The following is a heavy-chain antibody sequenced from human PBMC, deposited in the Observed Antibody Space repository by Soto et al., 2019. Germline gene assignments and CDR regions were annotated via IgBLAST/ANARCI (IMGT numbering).Heavy chain of an antibody. CDR3: ARDLQRSCSSTRCSYYGMDV. D-gene: IGHD2-2*01. CDR2: IYYSVNT. CDR1: GVSISSGGYY. J-gene: IGHJ6*02. Sequence: QVQLQESGPGLVKPSQTLSLTCTVSGVSISSGGYYWNWIRQHPGKGLEWIGYIYYSVNTYYNPSLKSRVTISIDTSKNQFSLKLSSVTAADTGVYYCARDLQRSCSSTRCSYYGMDVWGQGTTVTVSS. V-gene: IGHV4-31*03.